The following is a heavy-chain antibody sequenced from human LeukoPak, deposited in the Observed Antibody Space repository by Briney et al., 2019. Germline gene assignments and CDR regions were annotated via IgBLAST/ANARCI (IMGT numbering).Heavy chain of an antibody. J-gene: IGHJ3*02. D-gene: IGHD6-13*01. Sequence: GGSLRLSCAASGFTFSDYYMSWIRQGPGKGLEWVSVIYSGGSTYYADSVKGRFTISRDNSKNTLYLQMNSLRAEDTAVYYCARWDSSSPHDAFDIWGQGTMVTVSS. V-gene: IGHV3-53*01. CDR3: ARWDSSSPHDAFDI. CDR1: GFTFSDYY. CDR2: IYSGGST.